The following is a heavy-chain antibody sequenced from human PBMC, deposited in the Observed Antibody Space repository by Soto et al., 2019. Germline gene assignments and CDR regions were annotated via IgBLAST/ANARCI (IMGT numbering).Heavy chain of an antibody. CDR2: ISSGSSYI. CDR3: ARGFRTFDY. Sequence: AGGSLRLSCAASGFTFSSYTMNWVRQAPGKGLEWVSSISSGSSYIYYADSVKGRFTISRDNAKDSLYLQMNSLRAEDTAVYYCARGFRTFDYWGQGTQVTVSS. V-gene: IGHV3-21*06. CDR1: GFTFSSYT. J-gene: IGHJ4*02.